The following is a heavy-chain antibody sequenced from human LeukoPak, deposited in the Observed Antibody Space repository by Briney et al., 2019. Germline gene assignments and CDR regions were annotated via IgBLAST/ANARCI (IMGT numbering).Heavy chain of an antibody. J-gene: IGHJ6*03. CDR3: ARVRPGYYYYMDV. CDR2: IYTSGST. CDR1: GGSISSGSYY. Sequence: SQALSLTCTVSGGSISSGSYYWSWIRPPAGKGLEWIGRIYTSGSTNYNPSLKSRVTISVDTSKNQFSLKLSSVTAADTAVYYCARVRPGYYYYMDVWGKGTTVTVSS. V-gene: IGHV4-61*02. D-gene: IGHD1-1*01.